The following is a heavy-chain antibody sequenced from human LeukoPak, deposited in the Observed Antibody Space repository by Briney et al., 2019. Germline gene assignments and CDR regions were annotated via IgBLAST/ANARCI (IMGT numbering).Heavy chain of an antibody. CDR1: GYTLTALS. CDR2: FDPEDGET. D-gene: IGHD2-15*01. J-gene: IGHJ6*04. V-gene: IGHV1-24*01. CDR3: ATVGCSGGSCYSVYYYGMDV. Sequence: ASVKVSCKVSGYTLTALSMHWVRQAPGKGLEWMGGFDPEDGETIYAQKFQGRVTMTEDTSTDTAYMELSSLRSEDTAVYYCATVGCSGGSCYSVYYYGMDVWGKGTTVTVSA.